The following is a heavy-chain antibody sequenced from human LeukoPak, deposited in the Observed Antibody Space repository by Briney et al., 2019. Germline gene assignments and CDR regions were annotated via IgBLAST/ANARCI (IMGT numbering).Heavy chain of an antibody. CDR3: ARRIVGAHLGAY. D-gene: IGHD1-26*01. Sequence: ASVKVSCKASGYTFTNYGMSWLRQAPGQGLEWMGWISAKNGNTDYAQKLQGRVTMTADRSTSTAYMELRSLRSDDTAVYYCARRIVGAHLGAYWGQGTLVTVSS. J-gene: IGHJ4*02. CDR1: GYTFTNYG. V-gene: IGHV1-18*01. CDR2: ISAKNGNT.